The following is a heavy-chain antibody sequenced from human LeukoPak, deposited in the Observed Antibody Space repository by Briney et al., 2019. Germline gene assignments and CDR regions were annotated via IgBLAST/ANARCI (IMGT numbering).Heavy chain of an antibody. Sequence: GRSLRLSCAASGFTFSSYAMHWVRQAPGKGLEWVAVISYDGSNKYYADSVKGRFTISRDNSKNTLYLQMNSLRAEDTAVYYCACGWELRDFDYWGQGTLVTVSS. CDR3: ACGWELRDFDY. D-gene: IGHD1-26*01. CDR2: ISYDGSNK. CDR1: GFTFSSYA. V-gene: IGHV3-30-3*01. J-gene: IGHJ4*02.